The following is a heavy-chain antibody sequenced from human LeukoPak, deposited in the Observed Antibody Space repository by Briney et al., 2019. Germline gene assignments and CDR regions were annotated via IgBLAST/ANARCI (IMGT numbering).Heavy chain of an antibody. CDR3: ARDDVVVPRGWFDP. CDR2: ISAYNGNT. D-gene: IGHD2-2*01. CDR1: GYTFSSYG. J-gene: IGHJ5*02. Sequence: GGSLRLSCAASGYTFSSYGISWVRQAPGQGLEWMGWISAYNGNTNYAQKLQGRVTMTTDTSTSTAYMELRSLRSDDTAVYYCARDDVVVPRGWFDPWGQGTLVTVSS. V-gene: IGHV1-18*01.